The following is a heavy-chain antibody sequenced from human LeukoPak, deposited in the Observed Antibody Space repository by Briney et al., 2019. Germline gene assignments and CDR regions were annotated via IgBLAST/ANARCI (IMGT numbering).Heavy chain of an antibody. V-gene: IGHV4-39*01. J-gene: IGHJ4*02. Sequence: SETLSLTCTVSGGSISSSSYYWGWIRQPPGKGLEWIGSIYYSGSTYYNPSLKSRVTISVDTSKNQFSLKLSSVTAADTAVYYCASLRQITTKTPADYWGQGTLVTVSS. CDR3: ASLRQITTKTPADY. CDR1: GGSISSSSYY. CDR2: IYYSGST. D-gene: IGHD3-22*01.